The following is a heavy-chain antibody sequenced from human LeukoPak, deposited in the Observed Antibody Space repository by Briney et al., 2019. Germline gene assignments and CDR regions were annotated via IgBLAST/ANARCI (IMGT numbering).Heavy chain of an antibody. CDR3: ARHPRGYCSGGSCPPPAY. J-gene: IGHJ4*02. Sequence: SETLSLTCTVSGGSISSYYWSWIRQPAGKGLEWIGRMYISGSTNYNPSLKSRVTISVDTSKNQFSLRLSSVTAADTAVYYCARHPRGYCSGGSCPPPAYWGQGTLVTVSS. CDR2: MYISGST. V-gene: IGHV4-4*07. CDR1: GGSISSYY. D-gene: IGHD2-15*01.